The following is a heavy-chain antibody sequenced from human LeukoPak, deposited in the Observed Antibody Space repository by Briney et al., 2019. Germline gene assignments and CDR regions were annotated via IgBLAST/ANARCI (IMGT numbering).Heavy chain of an antibody. J-gene: IGHJ4*02. CDR3: ARDCTRTSCYGLIDY. D-gene: IGHD2-2*01. V-gene: IGHV3-66*01. Sequence: PGGSLRLSCAASGFTVSSNYMSWVRQAPGKGLEWVSVIYSGGSTYYADSVKGRFTISRDNAKNSLYLQMNSLRAEDTAVYYCARDCTRTSCYGLIDYWGQGTLVTVSS. CDR2: IYSGGST. CDR1: GFTVSSNY.